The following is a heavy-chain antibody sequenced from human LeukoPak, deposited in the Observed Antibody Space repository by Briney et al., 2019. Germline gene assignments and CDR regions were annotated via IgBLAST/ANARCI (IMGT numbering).Heavy chain of an antibody. CDR3: ARVPGGAAAGGAFDY. J-gene: IGHJ4*02. V-gene: IGHV3-9*01. Sequence: GRSLRLSCAASGFTFDDYAMHWVRQAPGKGLEWVSGISWNSGSIGYADSVKGRFTISRDNAKNSLYLQMNSLRADDTALYYLARVPGGAAAGGAFDYWGQGTLVTVSS. CDR1: GFTFDDYA. CDR2: ISWNSGSI. D-gene: IGHD6-25*01.